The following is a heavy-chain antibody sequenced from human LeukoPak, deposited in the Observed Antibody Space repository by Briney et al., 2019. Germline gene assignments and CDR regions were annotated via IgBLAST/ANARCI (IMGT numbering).Heavy chain of an antibody. J-gene: IGHJ4*02. Sequence: GGSLRLSCAASGFTFRSYAMSWVRQAPGKGLEWVSGISGGGSTTYGVDSVKGRFTIFRDNSKNTLYLQMNSLRAEDMAVYYCTKGAGSGSYNADYWGQGTLVTVSS. D-gene: IGHD1-26*01. V-gene: IGHV3-23*01. CDR3: TKGAGSGSYNADY. CDR1: GFTFRSYA. CDR2: ISGGGSTT.